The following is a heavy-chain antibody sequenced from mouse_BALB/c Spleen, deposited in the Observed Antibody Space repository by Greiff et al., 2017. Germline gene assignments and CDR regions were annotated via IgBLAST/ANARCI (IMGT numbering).Heavy chain of an antibody. CDR3: TRTMITTSFFDY. CDR2: IRLKSNNYAT. D-gene: IGHD2-4*01. V-gene: IGHV6-6*02. J-gene: IGHJ2*01. CDR1: GFTFSNYW. Sequence: EVQLQQSGGGLVQPGGSMKLSCVASGFTFSNYWMNWVRQSPEKGLEWVAEIRLKSNNYATHYAESVKGRFTISRDDSKSSVYLQMNNLRAEDTGIYYCTRTMITTSFFDYWGQGTTLTVSS.